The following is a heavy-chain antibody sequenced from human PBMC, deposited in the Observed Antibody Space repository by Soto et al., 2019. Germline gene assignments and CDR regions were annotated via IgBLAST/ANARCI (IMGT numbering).Heavy chain of an antibody. CDR2: IIPILGIA. CDR1: GGTFSSYT. J-gene: IGHJ4*02. Sequence: SVKVSCKASGGTFSSYTISWVRQAPGQGLEWMGRIIPILGIANYAQKFQGRVTITADKSTSTAYMELSSLRSEDTAVYYCASGYYYDSSGYYYVHPFDYWGQGTLVTVSS. D-gene: IGHD3-22*01. V-gene: IGHV1-69*02. CDR3: ASGYYYDSSGYYYVHPFDY.